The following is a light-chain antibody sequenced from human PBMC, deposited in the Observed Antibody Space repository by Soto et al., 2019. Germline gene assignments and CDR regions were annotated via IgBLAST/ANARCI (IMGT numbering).Light chain of an antibody. CDR3: CSSAGVDYV. J-gene: IGLJ1*01. CDR2: DVS. CDR1: SSDVGGYNY. V-gene: IGLV2-11*01. Sequence: QSALTQPRSVSGSPGQSVTISCTGTSSDVGGYNYVSWYQQHPGKAPKLMIYDVSKRPSGVPDRFSGSKSGNTASLTISGLQAEDEADYSCCSSAGVDYVFGTGTKVTVL.